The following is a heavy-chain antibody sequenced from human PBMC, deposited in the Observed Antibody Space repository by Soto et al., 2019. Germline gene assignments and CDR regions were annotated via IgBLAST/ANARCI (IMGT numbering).Heavy chain of an antibody. J-gene: IGHJ4*02. Sequence: GGSLRLSCAASGFTFSSYGMHWVRQAPGKGLEWVAVISYDGSNKYYADSVKGRFTISRDNSKNTLYLQMNSLRAEDTAVYYCAKGDYDFWSGYYKEKTGGPFDYWGQGTLVTVSS. CDR2: ISYDGSNK. V-gene: IGHV3-30*18. CDR1: GFTFSSYG. D-gene: IGHD3-3*01. CDR3: AKGDYDFWSGYYKEKTGGPFDY.